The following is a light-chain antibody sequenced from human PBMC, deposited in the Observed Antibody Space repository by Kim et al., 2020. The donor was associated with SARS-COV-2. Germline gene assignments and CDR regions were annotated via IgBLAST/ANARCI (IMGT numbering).Light chain of an antibody. CDR3: QQYGSAPPYT. J-gene: IGKJ2*01. V-gene: IGKV3-20*01. CDR2: GAA. Sequence: SPRERATLYCRASKSVSSSHLAWYQQKPGQAPRLLIYGAASRATGIPDRCRGSGSGTDVTLTISRLEHEDLAVYYCQQYGSAPPYTLGQGTKLEI. CDR1: KSVSSSH.